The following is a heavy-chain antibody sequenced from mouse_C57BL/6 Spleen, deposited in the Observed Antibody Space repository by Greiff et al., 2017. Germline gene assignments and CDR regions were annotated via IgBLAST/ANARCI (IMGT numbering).Heavy chain of an antibody. D-gene: IGHD4-1*01. CDR2: ISSGSSTI. V-gene: IGHV5-17*01. CDR3: ARLLGEAMDY. CDR1: GFTFSDYG. J-gene: IGHJ4*01. Sequence: EVHLVESGGGLVKPGGSLKLSCAASGFTFSDYGMHWVRQAPEKGLEWVAYISSGSSTIYYADTVKGRFTISRDNAKNTLFLQMTSLRSEDTAMYYCARLLGEAMDYWGQGTSVTVSS.